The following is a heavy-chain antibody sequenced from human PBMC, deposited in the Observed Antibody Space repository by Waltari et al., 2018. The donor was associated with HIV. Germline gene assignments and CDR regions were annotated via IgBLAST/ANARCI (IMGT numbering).Heavy chain of an antibody. V-gene: IGHV3-23*01. Sequence: EVELLEFGGKLVPPGGSLRLSCEVAGFTFSDSFMHWVRQGPGKGLQWVAGSSGDGESSFYIESLRGRATVSRANSKNTLFLEINNLRVEDTATYYCARTFGVVWGAPKFFDHWGRGTLVSVSS. CDR2: SSGDGESS. CDR1: GFTFSDSF. J-gene: IGHJ4*02. CDR3: ARTFGVVWGAPKFFDH. D-gene: IGHD3-10*01.